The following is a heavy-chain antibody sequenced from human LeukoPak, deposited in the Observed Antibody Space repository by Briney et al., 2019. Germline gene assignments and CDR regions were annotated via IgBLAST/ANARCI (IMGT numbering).Heavy chain of an antibody. CDR3: ARGRTHSD. V-gene: IGHV4-59*11. D-gene: IGHD1-7*01. J-gene: IGHJ1*01. CDR2: IYYTGNT. CDR1: GGSINPHY. Sequence: PSETLSLTCTVSGGSINPHYWSWTRQPPGKGLEWIGGIYYTGNTNFNPALKSRVTISVDTSKNQFSLKLQSLTAADTAVYFCARGRTHSDWGQGTLVTVSS.